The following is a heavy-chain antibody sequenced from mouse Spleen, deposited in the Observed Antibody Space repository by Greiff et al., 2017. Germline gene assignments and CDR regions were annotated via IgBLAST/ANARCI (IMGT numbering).Heavy chain of an antibody. D-gene: IGHD2-12*01. Sequence: EVQLQQSGPELVKPGASVKIPCKASGYTFTDYNMDWVKQSHGKSLEWIGDINPNNGGTIYNQKFKGKATLTVDKSSSTAYMELRSLTSEDTAVYYCARLDDSAWFAYWGQGTLVTVSA. CDR2: INPNNGGT. CDR3: ARLDDSAWFAY. V-gene: IGHV1-18*01. CDR1: GYTFTDYN. J-gene: IGHJ3*01.